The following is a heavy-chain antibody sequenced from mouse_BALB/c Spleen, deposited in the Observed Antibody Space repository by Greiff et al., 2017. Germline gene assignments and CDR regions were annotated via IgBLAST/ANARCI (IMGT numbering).Heavy chain of an antibody. CDR3: ASNWFAY. CDR1: GFNIKDSY. J-gene: IGHJ3*01. V-gene: IGHV14-3*02. CDR2: IDPANGNT. Sequence: EVKLMESGAELVKPGASVKLSCTASGFNIKDSYMHWVKQRPEQGLEWIGRIDPANGNTKYDPKFQGKATITADTSSNTAYLQLSSLTSEDTAVYYCASNWFAYWGQGNLVTVAA.